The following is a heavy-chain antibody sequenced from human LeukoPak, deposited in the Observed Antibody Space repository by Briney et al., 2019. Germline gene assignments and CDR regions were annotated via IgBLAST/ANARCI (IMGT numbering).Heavy chain of an antibody. V-gene: IGHV4-4*07. D-gene: IGHD3-10*01. J-gene: IGHJ4*02. CDR2: IYTSGGT. CDR1: GGSISSNY. CDR3: AGDRVSGSFFDY. Sequence: PSETLSLTCTVAGGSISSNYWRWSRQPAGKGLEWIGRIYTSGGTNYNTSLKRRVTISVDTSKKQLSLKLSSVAAADTAVFYCAGDRVSGSFFDYGAREPWSPSPQ.